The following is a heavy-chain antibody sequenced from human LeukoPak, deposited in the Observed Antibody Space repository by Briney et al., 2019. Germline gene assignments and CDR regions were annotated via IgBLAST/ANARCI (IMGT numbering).Heavy chain of an antibody. CDR3: ATYSSSNGREFQY. CDR2: IQQHGSET. Sequence: GGSLRLSCAASGFTLSSYAMSWVRQAPGKGLEWVANIQQHGSETYYGDSVKGRFTISRDNAKNSLYLQMNSLRAEDTAVYYCATYSSSNGREFQYWGQGTLVTVSS. CDR1: GFTLSSYA. D-gene: IGHD2-2*01. V-gene: IGHV3-7*01. J-gene: IGHJ1*01.